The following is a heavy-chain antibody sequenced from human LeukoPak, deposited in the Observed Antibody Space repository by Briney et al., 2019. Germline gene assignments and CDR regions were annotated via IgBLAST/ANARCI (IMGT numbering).Heavy chain of an antibody. V-gene: IGHV1-2*02. Sequence: ASVKPCCKASGYTFTGYYMHWLRQAPGQRLGWWGWINPNSGGTNYAQKFQGRVTMTRDTSISTAYMELSRLRSDDTAVYYCARDPGSDNWFDPWGQGTLVTVSS. CDR1: GYTFTGYY. D-gene: IGHD3-10*01. CDR2: INPNSGGT. J-gene: IGHJ5*02. CDR3: ARDPGSDNWFDP.